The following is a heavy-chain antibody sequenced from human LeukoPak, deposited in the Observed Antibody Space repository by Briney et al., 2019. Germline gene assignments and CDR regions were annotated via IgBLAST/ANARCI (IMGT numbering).Heavy chain of an antibody. CDR1: GYTFTSYY. CDR3: ARDQSEYSSSPDAFDI. CDR2: INPSGGST. V-gene: IGHV1-46*01. D-gene: IGHD6-6*01. Sequence: GASVKVSCKASGYTFTSYYMHWVRQAPGQGLEWMGIINPSGGSTSYAQKFQGRVTMTRDTSTSTVYMELSSLRSEDTAVYYCARDQSEYSSSPDAFDIWGQGTMVTVSS. J-gene: IGHJ3*02.